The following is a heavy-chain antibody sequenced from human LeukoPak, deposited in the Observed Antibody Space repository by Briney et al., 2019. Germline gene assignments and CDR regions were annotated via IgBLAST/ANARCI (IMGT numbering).Heavy chain of an antibody. J-gene: IGHJ4*02. CDR2: ISDSGGST. CDR3: ASRRYYFDY. V-gene: IGHV3-23*01. Sequence: GSLKLSCAASGFTFSSYSMSWVRQAPGKGLEWVSAISDSGGSTYYADSVKGRFTISRDNSKNTLYLQMNSLRAEDTAVYYCASRRYYFDYWGQGTLVTVSS. CDR1: GFTFSSYS.